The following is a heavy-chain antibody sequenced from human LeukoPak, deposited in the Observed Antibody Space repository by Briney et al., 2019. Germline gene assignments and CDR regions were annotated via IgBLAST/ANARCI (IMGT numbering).Heavy chain of an antibody. CDR3: VRGAYSSSWLNFDY. Sequence: GGSLRLSCAASGFPLISYAMHGVRQAPGKGLEGVALIPYDGSNKYYADSGKGRLTFSRDNSKTTLYLQMNSLRAEDTAVYYCVRGAYSSSWLNFDYWGQGTLVTVSS. J-gene: IGHJ4*02. D-gene: IGHD6-13*01. CDR1: GFPLISYA. V-gene: IGHV3-30*04. CDR2: IPYDGSNK.